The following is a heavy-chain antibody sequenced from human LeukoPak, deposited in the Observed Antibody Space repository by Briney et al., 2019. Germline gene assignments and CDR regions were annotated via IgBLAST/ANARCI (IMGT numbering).Heavy chain of an antibody. J-gene: IGHJ6*03. Sequence: PSETLSLTCIVSGGSISSGSYYWSWIRQPAGKGLEWIGRVFTSGSTDYNPSFKSRVTISVDTSKNQFSLKLSSVTAADTAVYYCARAPGPPVDYGDYVDYYYMDVWGKGTTVTISS. CDR1: GGSISSGSYY. CDR3: ARAPGPPVDYGDYVDYYYMDV. D-gene: IGHD4-17*01. V-gene: IGHV4-61*02. CDR2: VFTSGST.